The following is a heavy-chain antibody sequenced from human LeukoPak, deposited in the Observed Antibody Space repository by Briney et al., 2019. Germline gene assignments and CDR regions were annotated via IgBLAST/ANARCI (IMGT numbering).Heavy chain of an antibody. CDR3: ARHYYDSVYGWFDP. V-gene: IGHV4-39*01. D-gene: IGHD3-22*01. Sequence: SETLSLTCTVSGGSISSSSYYWGWIRQPPGKGLEWIGSIYYSGSTYYNPSLKSRVTISVDTSKNQFSLKLSSVTAADTAVYYCARHYYDSVYGWFDPWGQGTLVTVSS. J-gene: IGHJ5*02. CDR1: GGSISSSSYY. CDR2: IYYSGST.